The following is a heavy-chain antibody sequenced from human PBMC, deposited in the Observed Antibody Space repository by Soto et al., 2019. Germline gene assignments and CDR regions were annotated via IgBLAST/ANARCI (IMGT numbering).Heavy chain of an antibody. V-gene: IGHV4-30-4*01. CDR3: ARTNEYSSSSPDL. CDR1: GCSISSGDYY. J-gene: IGHJ5*02. CDR2: IYYSGST. D-gene: IGHD6-6*01. Sequence: SETLSLTCPVSGCSISSGDYYWSWIRQPPGKGLEWIGYIYYSGSTYYNPSLKSRVTISVDTSKNQFSLKLSSVTAADTAVYYCARTNEYSSSSPDLWGQGTLVTVSS.